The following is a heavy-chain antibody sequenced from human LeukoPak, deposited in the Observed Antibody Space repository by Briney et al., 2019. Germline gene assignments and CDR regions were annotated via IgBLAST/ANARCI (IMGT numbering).Heavy chain of an antibody. D-gene: IGHD2-8*01. V-gene: IGHV1-18*01. CDR1: GYTFTSYG. CDR2: ISAYNGNT. CDR3: AREYRILYFYDAFDI. Sequence: AASVKVSCKASGYTFTSYGISWVRQAPGQGLEWMGWISAYNGNTNYAQKLQGRVTMTTDTSTSTAYMELRSLRSDDTAVYYCAREYRILYFYDAFDIWGQGTMVTVSS. J-gene: IGHJ3*02.